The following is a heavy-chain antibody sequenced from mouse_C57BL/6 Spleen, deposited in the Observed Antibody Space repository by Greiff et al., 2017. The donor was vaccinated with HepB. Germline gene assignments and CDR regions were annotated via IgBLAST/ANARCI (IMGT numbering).Heavy chain of an antibody. Sequence: QVQLKQPGTELVKPGASVKLSCKASGYTFTSYWMHWVKQRPGQGLEWIGNINPSNGGTNYNEKFKSKATLTVDKSSSTAYMQLSSLTSEDSAVYYCARESHYYGRDYFDYWGQGTTLTVSS. D-gene: IGHD1-2*01. CDR3: ARESHYYGRDYFDY. CDR1: GYTFTSYW. J-gene: IGHJ2*01. CDR2: INPSNGGT. V-gene: IGHV1-53*01.